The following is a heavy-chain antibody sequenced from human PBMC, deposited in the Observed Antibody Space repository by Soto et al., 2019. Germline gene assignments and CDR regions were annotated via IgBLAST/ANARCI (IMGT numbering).Heavy chain of an antibody. CDR3: ARGGGGDAFDV. V-gene: IGHV3-30-3*01. D-gene: IGHD3-16*01. CDR1: GFTFSIYA. Sequence: QVQLVESGGGVVQPGRSLRLSCAASGFTFSIYAMHWVRQAPGKGLEWVAGISYDGSNKYYADSVKGRFTISRDNSKNTLYLQLNSLRSEVTFVYYCARGGGGDAFDVWGQGTMVTVSS. CDR2: ISYDGSNK. J-gene: IGHJ3*01.